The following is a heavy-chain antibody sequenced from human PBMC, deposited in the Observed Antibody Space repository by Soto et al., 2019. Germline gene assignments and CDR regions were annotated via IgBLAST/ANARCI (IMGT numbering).Heavy chain of an antibody. V-gene: IGHV3-49*04. CDR1: GFTFGDYA. J-gene: IGHJ3*02. Sequence: PGGSLRLSCTASGFTFGDYAMSWVRQAPGKGLEWVGFIRSKAYGGTTEYAASVKGRFTISRDDSKSIAYLQMNSLKTEDTAVYYCTSPRLPYYYDSSGYYPDAFDIWGQGTMVTVSS. CDR3: TSPRLPYYYDSSGYYPDAFDI. CDR2: IRSKAYGGTT. D-gene: IGHD3-22*01.